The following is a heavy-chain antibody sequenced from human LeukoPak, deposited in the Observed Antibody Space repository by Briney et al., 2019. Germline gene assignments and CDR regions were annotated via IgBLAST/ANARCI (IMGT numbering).Heavy chain of an antibody. CDR3: TTVHSSSWYGYYFDY. D-gene: IGHD6-13*01. Sequence: GGSLRLSCAASGFTFSNAWMSWVRQAPGKGLEWVGRIKSKTDGGTTDYAAPVKGRFTISRDDSKNTLYLQTNSLKTEDTAVYYCTTVHSSSWYGYYFDYWGQGTLVTVSS. V-gene: IGHV3-15*01. CDR1: GFTFSNAW. J-gene: IGHJ4*02. CDR2: IKSKTDGGTT.